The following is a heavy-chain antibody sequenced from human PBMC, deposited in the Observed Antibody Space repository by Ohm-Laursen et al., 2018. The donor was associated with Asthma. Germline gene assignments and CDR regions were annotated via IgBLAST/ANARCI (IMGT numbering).Heavy chain of an antibody. J-gene: IGHJ4*02. V-gene: IGHV4/OR15-8*01. CDR1: GGSISSANYF. Sequence: LETLSPTCSVSGGSISSANYFWSWVRQPPGKGLEWIGEISHSGSTNYNPSLKSRVTISLDKSKNQFSLKLSSVTAADTAVYYCAREAAAASFDYWGQGTLVTVSS. CDR2: ISHSGST. D-gene: IGHD6-13*01. CDR3: AREAAAASFDY.